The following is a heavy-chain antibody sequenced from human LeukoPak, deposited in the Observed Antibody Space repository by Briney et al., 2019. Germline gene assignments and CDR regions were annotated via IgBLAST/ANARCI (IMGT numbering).Heavy chain of an antibody. CDR2: IYPGDSDT. CDR3: ASASRPGYTHYYMDV. Sequence: GESLKISCKGSGYSFTSYWIGWVRQMPGKGLEWMGIIYPGDSDTRYSPSFQGQVTISADKPISTAYLQWSSLKASDTAMYYCASASRPGYTHYYMDVWGKGTTVTVSS. CDR1: GYSFTSYW. V-gene: IGHV5-51*04. D-gene: IGHD5-18*01. J-gene: IGHJ6*03.